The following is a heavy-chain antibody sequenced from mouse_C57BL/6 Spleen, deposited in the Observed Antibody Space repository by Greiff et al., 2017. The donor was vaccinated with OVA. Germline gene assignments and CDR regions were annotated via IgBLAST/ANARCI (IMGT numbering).Heavy chain of an antibody. J-gene: IGHJ2*01. Sequence: EVKLMESGGGLVKPGGSLKLSCAASGFTFSSYAMSWVRQTPEKRLEWVATISDGGSYTYYPDNVKGRFTISRDNAKNNLYLQMSHLKSEDTAMYYCARDGITTEGYYFDYWGQGTTLTVSS. V-gene: IGHV5-4*01. CDR2: ISDGGSYT. CDR3: ARDGITTEGYYFDY. D-gene: IGHD1-1*01. CDR1: GFTFSSYA.